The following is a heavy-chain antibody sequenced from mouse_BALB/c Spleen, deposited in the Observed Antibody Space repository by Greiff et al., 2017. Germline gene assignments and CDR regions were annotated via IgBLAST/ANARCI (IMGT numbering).Heavy chain of an antibody. Sequence: DVKLVESGGGLVKPGGSLKLSCAASGFAFSSYDMSWVRQTPEKRLEWVAYISSGGGSTYYPDTVKGRFTISRDNAKNTLYLQMSSLKSEDTAMYYCARQDGLYYFDYWGQGTTLTVSS. V-gene: IGHV5-12-1*01. CDR2: ISSGGGST. CDR1: GFAFSSYD. D-gene: IGHD2-3*01. J-gene: IGHJ2*01. CDR3: ARQDGLYYFDY.